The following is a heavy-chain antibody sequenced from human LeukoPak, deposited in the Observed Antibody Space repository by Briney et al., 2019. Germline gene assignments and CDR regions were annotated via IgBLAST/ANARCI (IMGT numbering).Heavy chain of an antibody. D-gene: IGHD3-10*01. J-gene: IGHJ4*02. Sequence: GASVTVSCKASGYTFTGYYMHWVRQAPGQGLEWMGWINPNSGGTNYAQKFQGRVTMTRDTSISTAYMELSRLRSDDTAVYYCARTMVRGVLGPYYFDYWGQGTLVTVSS. V-gene: IGHV1-2*02. CDR3: ARTMVRGVLGPYYFDY. CDR1: GYTFTGYY. CDR2: INPNSGGT.